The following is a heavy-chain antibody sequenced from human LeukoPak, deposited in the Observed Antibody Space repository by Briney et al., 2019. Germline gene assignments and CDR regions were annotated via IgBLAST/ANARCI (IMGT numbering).Heavy chain of an antibody. V-gene: IGHV4-34*01. D-gene: IGHD5-18*01. J-gene: IGHJ6*03. CDR2: INPSGST. Sequence: SETLSLTSAVYGGSFSDYYWSWIRQPPGKGLEWIGEINPSGSTNYSPSLKSRGTISVDTSKNQFSLKLSSVAAADPAVYFCARVGYRYVINDWSRTGLGAYPTKYYYHMDVWDKGTTVTVSS. CDR3: ARVGYRYVINDWSRTGLGAYPTKYYYHMDV. CDR1: GGSFSDYY.